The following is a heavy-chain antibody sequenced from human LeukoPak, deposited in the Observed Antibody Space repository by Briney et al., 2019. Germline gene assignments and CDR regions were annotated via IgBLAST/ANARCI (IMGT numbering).Heavy chain of an antibody. D-gene: IGHD2-2*01. J-gene: IGHJ5*02. CDR1: GFTFSSYS. CDR2: ISSSSSYI. V-gene: IGHV3-21*01. Sequence: RGSLRLSCAASGFTFSSYSMNWVRQAPGKGLEWVSSISSSSSYIYYADSVKGRFTISRDNAKNSLYPQMNSLRAEDTAVYYCARDSTRVYCSSTSCYRNWFDPWGQGTLVTVSS. CDR3: ARDSTRVYCSSTSCYRNWFDP.